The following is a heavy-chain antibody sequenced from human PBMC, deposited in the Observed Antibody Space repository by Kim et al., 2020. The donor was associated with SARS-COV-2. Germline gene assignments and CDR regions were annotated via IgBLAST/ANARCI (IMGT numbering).Heavy chain of an antibody. CDR3: ARDSQYLPIVSWLRLNYGMDV. CDR2: ISSSSSYI. D-gene: IGHD5-12*01. V-gene: IGHV3-21*01. Sequence: GGSLRLSCAASGFTFSSYSMNWVRQAPGKGLEWVSSISSSSSYIYYADSVKGRFTISRDNAKNSLYLQMNSLRAEDTAVYYCARDSQYLPIVSWLRLNYGMDVWGQGTTVTVSS. CDR1: GFTFSSYS. J-gene: IGHJ6*02.